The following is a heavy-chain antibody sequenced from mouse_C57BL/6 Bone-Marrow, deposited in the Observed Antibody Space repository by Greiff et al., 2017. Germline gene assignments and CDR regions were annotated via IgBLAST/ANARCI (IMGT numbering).Heavy chain of an antibody. CDR2: IWTGGGT. V-gene: IGHV2-9-1*01. CDR3: ARKWDSNYACFAY. J-gene: IGHJ3*01. Sequence: VMLVESGPGLVAPSQSLSITCTVSGFSLTSYAISWVRQPPGKGLEWLGVIWTGGGTNYNSALKSRLSISKDNSKSKVFLKMNSLQTEDTARDYCARKWDSNYACFAYWGQGTLVTVSA. D-gene: IGHD2-5*01. CDR1: GFSLTSYA.